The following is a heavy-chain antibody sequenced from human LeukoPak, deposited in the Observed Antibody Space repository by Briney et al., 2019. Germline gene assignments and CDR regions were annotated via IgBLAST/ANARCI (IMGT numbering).Heavy chain of an antibody. D-gene: IGHD2-21*02. CDR1: GGSISSSSYY. Sequence: SETLSLTCTVSGGSISSSSYYWGWIRQPPVKGLEWIGSIYYSGSTYYNPSLKSRVTISVDTSKNQFSLKLSSVTAADTAVYYCAGTPRSPHIVVVTAIYRGRFDPWGQGTLVTVSS. CDR3: AGTPRSPHIVVVTAIYRGRFDP. J-gene: IGHJ5*02. V-gene: IGHV4-39*07. CDR2: IYYSGST.